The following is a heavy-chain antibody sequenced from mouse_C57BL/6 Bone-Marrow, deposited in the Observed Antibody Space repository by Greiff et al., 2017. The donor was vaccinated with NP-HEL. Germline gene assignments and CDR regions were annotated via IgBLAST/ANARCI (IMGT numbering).Heavy chain of an antibody. CDR3: ARGNFRAY. Sequence: QVQLQQPGAELVRPGSSVKLSCKASGYTFTSYWMDWVKQRPGQGLEWIGNIYPSDSETHYNQKFKDKATLTVDKSSSTAYMQLSSLTAEDSAVYYCARGNFRAYWGQGTLVTVSA. CDR2: IYPSDSET. J-gene: IGHJ3*01. CDR1: GYTFTSYW. V-gene: IGHV1-61*01.